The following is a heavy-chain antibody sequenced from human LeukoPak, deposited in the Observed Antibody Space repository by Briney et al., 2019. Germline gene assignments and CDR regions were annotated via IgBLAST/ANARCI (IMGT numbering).Heavy chain of an antibody. J-gene: IGHJ4*02. Sequence: GRSLRLSCAASGFTFDDYAMHWVRQAPGKGLEWVSGISWNSGSIGYADSVKGRFTISRDNAKNSLYLQMNSLRAEDMALYYCAKGGHYYDSSGYYFDYWGQGTLVTVSS. CDR1: GFTFDDYA. D-gene: IGHD3-22*01. V-gene: IGHV3-9*03. CDR2: ISWNSGSI. CDR3: AKGGHYYDSSGYYFDY.